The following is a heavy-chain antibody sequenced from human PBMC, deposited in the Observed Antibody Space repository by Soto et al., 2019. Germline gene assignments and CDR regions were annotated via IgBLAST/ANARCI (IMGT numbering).Heavy chain of an antibody. V-gene: IGHV3-23*01. CDR3: AKDHDVVVVAATPDAFDI. CDR2: ISGSGGST. D-gene: IGHD2-15*01. CDR1: GFTFSSYA. J-gene: IGHJ3*02. Sequence: GGSLRLSCAASGFTFSSYAMSWVRQAPGKGLEWVSAISGSGGSTYYADSVKGRFTNSRDNSKNTLYLQMNSLRAEDTAVYYCAKDHDVVVVAATPDAFDIWGQGTMVTVSS.